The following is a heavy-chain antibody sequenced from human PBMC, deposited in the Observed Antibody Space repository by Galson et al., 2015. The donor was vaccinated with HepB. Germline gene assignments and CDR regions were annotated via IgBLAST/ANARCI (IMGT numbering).Heavy chain of an antibody. V-gene: IGHV3-23*01. CDR2: ISSSGGST. Sequence: SLRLSCAASGFIFSSYAMSWVRQSPGKGLQWVSAISSSGGSTYYADSVKGRFTISRDNSKNTLYLQMNSLRAEDTAVYYCAKEAALGSLFDYWGQGTLVTVSS. D-gene: IGHD6-13*01. CDR3: AKEAALGSLFDY. J-gene: IGHJ4*02. CDR1: GFIFSSYA.